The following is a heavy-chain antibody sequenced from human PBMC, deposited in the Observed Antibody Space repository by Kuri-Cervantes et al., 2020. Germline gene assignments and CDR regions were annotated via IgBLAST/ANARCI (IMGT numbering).Heavy chain of an antibody. CDR1: GFTFSSYW. CDR3: ARAGEILTGELEDYYFDY. J-gene: IGHJ4*02. D-gene: IGHD3-9*01. Sequence: GESLKISCAASGFTFSSYWMSWVRQAPGKGLEWVANIKQDGGEKYYVDSVKGRFTISRGNAKNSLYLQMNSLRAEDTAVYYCARAGEILTGELEDYYFDYWGQGTLVTVSS. V-gene: IGHV3-7*01. CDR2: IKQDGGEK.